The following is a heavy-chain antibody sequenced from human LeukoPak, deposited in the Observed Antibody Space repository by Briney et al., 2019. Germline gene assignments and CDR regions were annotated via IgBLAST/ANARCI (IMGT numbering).Heavy chain of an antibody. Sequence: SETLSLTCSVSGGSFSNYYWSWIRQPPGKGLEWIGYIYYSGSTNYSPSLKSRVTISVDTSKNQFSLRLSSVSAADTAAYYCARAGYSSGWLAYFDYWGQGTLVTVSS. CDR1: GGSFSNYY. CDR3: ARAGYSSGWLAYFDY. V-gene: IGHV4-59*01. J-gene: IGHJ4*02. D-gene: IGHD6-19*01. CDR2: IYYSGST.